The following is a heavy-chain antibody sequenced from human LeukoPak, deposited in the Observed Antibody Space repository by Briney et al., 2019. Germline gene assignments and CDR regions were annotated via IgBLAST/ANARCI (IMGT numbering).Heavy chain of an antibody. Sequence: SSETLSLTCAVSGGSFSGYYWTWIRQPPGKGLEWIGEINHSGITNYNPSLKSRVTISVDTSKNQFSLKLSSVTAADTAVYYCARGEDYYDQWYFDYWGQGTLVTVSS. D-gene: IGHD3-22*01. J-gene: IGHJ4*02. V-gene: IGHV4-34*01. CDR1: GGSFSGYY. CDR3: ARGEDYYDQWYFDY. CDR2: INHSGIT.